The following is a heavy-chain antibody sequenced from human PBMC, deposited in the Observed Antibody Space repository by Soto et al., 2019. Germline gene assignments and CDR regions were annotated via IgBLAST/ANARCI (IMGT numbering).Heavy chain of an antibody. CDR1: GYSFSSFW. CDR3: ARHYCSSTSCSAGYLDY. V-gene: IGHV5-51*01. CDR2: IYPGDSDT. Sequence: GESLKVSCQGSGYSFSSFWIGWVRQMHGKGLEWMGIIYPGDSDTIYSPSFQGQVTISADKSISTAYLQWSSLKASDTAIYYCARHYCSSTSCSAGYLDYWGQGSLVTVSS. J-gene: IGHJ4*02. D-gene: IGHD2-2*01.